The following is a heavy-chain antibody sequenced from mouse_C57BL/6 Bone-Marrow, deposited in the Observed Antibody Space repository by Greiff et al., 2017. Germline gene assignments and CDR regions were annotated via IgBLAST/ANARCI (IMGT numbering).Heavy chain of an antibody. D-gene: IGHD1-1*01. J-gene: IGHJ4*01. CDR2: IHPNSGST. CDR3: ARFPNYYGTPYYYAMDY. V-gene: IGHV1-64*01. CDR1: GYTFTSYW. Sequence: QVQLQQPGAELVKPGASVKLSCKASGYTFTSYWMHWVKQRPGQGLEWIGMIHPNSGSTNYNEKFKSKATLTVDKSSSTAYMQLSSLTSEDSAVYYCARFPNYYGTPYYYAMDYWGQGTSVTVSS.